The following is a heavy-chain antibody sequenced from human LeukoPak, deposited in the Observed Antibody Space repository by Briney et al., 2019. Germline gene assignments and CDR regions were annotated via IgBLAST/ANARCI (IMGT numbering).Heavy chain of an antibody. D-gene: IGHD2-2*01. CDR3: ARDGRDCSSTSCYEDY. CDR2: ISSSSSYI. J-gene: IGHJ4*02. Sequence: PGGSLRLSCAASGFTFSSYSMNWVRQAPGKGLEGVSSISSSSSYIYYADSVKGRFTISRDNAKNSLYLQMNSLRAEDTAVYYCARDGRDCSSTSCYEDYWGQGTLVTVSS. CDR1: GFTFSSYS. V-gene: IGHV3-21*01.